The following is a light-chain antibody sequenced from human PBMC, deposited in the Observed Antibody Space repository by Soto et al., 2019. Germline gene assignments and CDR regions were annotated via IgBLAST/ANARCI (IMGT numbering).Light chain of an antibody. CDR1: QGISNY. V-gene: IGKV1-27*01. CDR3: HKYNSAPLT. J-gene: IGKJ1*01. CDR2: ASS. Sequence: DIQMTQSPSSLSASVGDRVTITCRARQGISNYLAWYQQKPGKVPKLLIYASSTLQSGVPSRFSGSGSGTDFTLTISSLQPEDVATYYCHKYNSAPLTFGQGTKVEIK.